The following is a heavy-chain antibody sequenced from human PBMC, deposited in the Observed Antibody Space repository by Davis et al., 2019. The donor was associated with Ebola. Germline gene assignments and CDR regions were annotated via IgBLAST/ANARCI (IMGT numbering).Heavy chain of an antibody. V-gene: IGHV3-21*01. CDR3: ARGRPIIGTTCSIFPECLFGWFDP. CDR2: ISSSGSYI. J-gene: IGHJ5*02. Sequence: PGGSLRLSCAASGFTFSNYSMNWVRQAPGKGLEWVSFISSSGSYIYYADSVKGRFTISRDNSNNSLYLQMNSLRAEDTAVYYCARGRPIIGTTCSIFPECLFGWFDPWGQGTLVTVSS. CDR1: GFTFSNYS. D-gene: IGHD1-20*01.